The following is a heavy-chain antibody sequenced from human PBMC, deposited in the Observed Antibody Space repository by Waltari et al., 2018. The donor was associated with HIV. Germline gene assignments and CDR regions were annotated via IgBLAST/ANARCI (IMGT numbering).Heavy chain of an antibody. D-gene: IGHD3-10*01. V-gene: IGHV4-38-2*01. J-gene: IGHJ6*02. Sequence: LQESGPGLVKPSETMSLTCSVAGYAIGNGFYWGWIRQPPGEGLVWSVTVHRSGRAHSRPSLKSRVTISMDMSRNQFSLKMNSATAADTAVYYWARMDYGSGTPTLDGYVMAVLGQGTTGTFSS. CDR1: GYAIGNGFY. CDR3: ARMDYGSGTPTLDGYVMAV. CDR2: VHRSGRA.